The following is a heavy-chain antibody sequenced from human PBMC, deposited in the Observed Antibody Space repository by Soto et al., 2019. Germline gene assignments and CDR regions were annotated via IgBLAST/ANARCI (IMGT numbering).Heavy chain of an antibody. CDR3: ARCRRQNRIQLWLRTDYYYMDV. Sequence: SETLSLTCTVSGGSISSSSYYWGWIRQPPGKGLEWIGSIYYSGSTYYNPSLKSRVTISVDTSKNQFSLKLSSVTAADTAVYYCARCRRQNRIQLWLRTDYYYMDVWGKGTTVTVSS. J-gene: IGHJ6*03. CDR2: IYYSGST. D-gene: IGHD5-18*01. V-gene: IGHV4-39*01. CDR1: GGSISSSSYY.